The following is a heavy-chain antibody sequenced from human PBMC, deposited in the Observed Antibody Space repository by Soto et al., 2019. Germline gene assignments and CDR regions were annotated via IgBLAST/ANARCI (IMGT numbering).Heavy chain of an antibody. V-gene: IGHV4-61*01. CDR3: ARTVVAATRNYYYGMDV. Sequence: LSLTCTVSGGSVSSGSYYWSWIRQPPGKGLEWIGYIYYSGSTNYNPSLKSRVTISVDTSKNQFSLKLSSVTAADTAVYYCARTVVAATRNYYYGMDVWGQGTTVTVSS. CDR2: IYYSGST. J-gene: IGHJ6*02. CDR1: GGSVSSGSYY. D-gene: IGHD2-15*01.